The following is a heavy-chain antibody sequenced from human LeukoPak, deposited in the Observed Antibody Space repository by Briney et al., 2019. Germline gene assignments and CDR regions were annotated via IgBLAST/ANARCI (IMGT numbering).Heavy chain of an antibody. V-gene: IGHV3-21*01. J-gene: IGHJ4*02. D-gene: IGHD6-13*01. CDR1: GFTFSSYS. CDR2: ISSSSSYI. Sequence: GGSLRLSCAASGFTFSSYSMNWVRQAPGKGLEWVSSISSSSSYIYYADSVKGRFTISRDNAKNSLYLQMNSLRAEDTAVYYCARDLLAAAGQMEAGYWGQGTLVTVSS. CDR3: ARDLLAAAGQMEAGY.